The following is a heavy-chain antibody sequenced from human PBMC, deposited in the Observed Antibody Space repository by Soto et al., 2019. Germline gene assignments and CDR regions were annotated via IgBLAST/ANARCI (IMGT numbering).Heavy chain of an antibody. CDR3: AKDRKYSSSSGLFDY. Sequence: GGSLRLSCAASGFTFSSYAMSWVRQAPGKGLEWVSAISGSGGSTYYADSVKGRFTISRDNSKNTLYLQMNSLRAEDTAVYYCAKDRKYSSSSGLFDYWGQGTLVTVSS. D-gene: IGHD6-6*01. V-gene: IGHV3-23*01. CDR2: ISGSGGST. CDR1: GFTFSSYA. J-gene: IGHJ4*02.